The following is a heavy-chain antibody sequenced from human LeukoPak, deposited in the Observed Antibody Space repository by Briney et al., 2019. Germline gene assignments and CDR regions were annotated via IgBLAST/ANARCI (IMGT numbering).Heavy chain of an antibody. CDR2: MNPNSGNT. CDR3: ARGFRSDSSGRKFDC. D-gene: IGHD3-22*01. V-gene: IGHV1-8*01. J-gene: IGHJ4*02. CDR1: GYTFTSYD. Sequence: GASVKVPCKASGYTFTSYDINWVRQATGQGLEWMGWMNPNSGNTGYAQKFQDRVTMTRNTSIGTAYMELSSLGSEDTAMYYCARGFRSDSSGRKFDCWGQGTLVTVSS.